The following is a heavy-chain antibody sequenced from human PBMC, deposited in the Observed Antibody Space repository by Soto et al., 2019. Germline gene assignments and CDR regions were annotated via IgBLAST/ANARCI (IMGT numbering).Heavy chain of an antibody. CDR1: GFPFSHYA. D-gene: IGHD6-19*01. CDR3: GKERRGSCWFVCDY. CDR2: ISGSGNDA. Sequence: VQLLESGGGLVQPGGSLRLSCAASGFPFSHYAMSWVRQAPGKGLEWVSAISGSGNDASYADSVRGRFTISRDNSRDKLLLEMNSPRGGDQGGYYWGKERRGSCWFVCDYWGQGELVTVSS. J-gene: IGHJ4*02. V-gene: IGHV3-23*01.